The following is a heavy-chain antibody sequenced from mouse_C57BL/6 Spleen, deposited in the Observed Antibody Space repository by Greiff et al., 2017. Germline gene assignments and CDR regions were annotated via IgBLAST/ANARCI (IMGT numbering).Heavy chain of an antibody. CDR3: AREEYGNYAMDY. CDR1: GYTFTSYW. J-gene: IGHJ4*01. CDR2: INPSNGGT. Sequence: VQLKESGTELVKPGASVKLSCKASGYTFTSYWMHWVKQRPGQGLEWIGNINPSNGGTNYNEKFKSKATLTVDKSSSTAYMQLSSLTSEDSAVYYCAREEYGNYAMDYWGQGTSVTVSS. V-gene: IGHV1-53*01. D-gene: IGHD2-10*02.